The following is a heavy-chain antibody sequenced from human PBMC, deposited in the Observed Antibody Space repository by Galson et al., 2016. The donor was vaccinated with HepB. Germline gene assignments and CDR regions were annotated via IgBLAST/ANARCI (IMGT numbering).Heavy chain of an antibody. V-gene: IGHV3-30*04. D-gene: IGHD3-9*01. CDR1: GFTFSTYT. CDR3: ARGSRWTIPPDPPGY. J-gene: IGHJ4*02. Sequence: SLRLSCAASGFTFSTYTMHWVRQAPGKGLEWVAMISYDGSYKYYADSVEGRFTISRDNSESTLYLQMNSLRPEDTAVHFCARGSRWTIPPDPPGYWGQGTLVTVSS. CDR2: ISYDGSYK.